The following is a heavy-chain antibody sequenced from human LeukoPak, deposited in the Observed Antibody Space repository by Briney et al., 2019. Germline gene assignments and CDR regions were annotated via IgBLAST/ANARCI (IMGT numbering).Heavy chain of an antibody. D-gene: IGHD1-7*01. CDR2: IIPILGIA. J-gene: IGHJ4*02. CDR1: GATFSSYA. CDR3: ARSRNWNYVGDHGTFDY. Sequence: GASVKVSCKASGATFSSYAISWGRQAPGQGLEWMGRIIPILGIANYAQKFQGRVTTTADKSTSTAYLELSSLSSEDTAVYYCARSRNWNYVGDHGTFDYWGQGTLVTVSS. V-gene: IGHV1-69*04.